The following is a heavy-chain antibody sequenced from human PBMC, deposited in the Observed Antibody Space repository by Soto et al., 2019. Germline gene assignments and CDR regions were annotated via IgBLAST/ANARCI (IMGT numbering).Heavy chain of an antibody. D-gene: IGHD6-13*01. CDR3: ASCRLPAIAAPADY. CDR1: GYTFTSFQ. V-gene: IGHV1-46*01. J-gene: IGHJ4*02. Sequence: QVQLVQSGAEVKKPGASVKVSCKASGYTFTSFQMHWVRQAPGQGLEWMGIINPGGGSTNYAQKFQGRVTMTSDTSTSTVYMELSSLRSEATAVYYCASCRLPAIAAPADYWGQGTLVTVSS. CDR2: INPGGGST.